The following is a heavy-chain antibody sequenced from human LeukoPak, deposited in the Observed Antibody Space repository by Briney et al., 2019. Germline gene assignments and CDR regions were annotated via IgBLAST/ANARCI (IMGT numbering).Heavy chain of an antibody. J-gene: IGHJ4*02. CDR2: INPNNGGT. V-gene: IGHV1-2*02. CDR3: ARIRFYYHRGPDLDLYYFDY. D-gene: IGHD3-22*01. CDR1: GYTFNGYY. Sequence: ASVKVSCKSSGYTFNGYYMHWVRQAPGQGLEWMGWINPNNGGTKYAQNFQGRVTMTRDTSISTAYMELSRLRSDDTAVYYCARIRFYYHRGPDLDLYYFDYWGQGTLVTVSS.